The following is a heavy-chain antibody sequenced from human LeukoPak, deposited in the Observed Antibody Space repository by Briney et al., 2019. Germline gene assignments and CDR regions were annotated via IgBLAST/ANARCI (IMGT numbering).Heavy chain of an antibody. CDR1: GFTFTSYA. J-gene: IGHJ3*02. CDR3: AKVQDPWWLTAFDI. V-gene: IGHV3-23*01. Sequence: PGGPLSFSFAAPGFTFTSYAMSGFPQPPGKGLEGVPAISGSGGSTYYADSVKGRFTISRDNSKNTLYLQMNSLRAEDTAVYYCAKVQDPWWLTAFDIWGQGTMVTVSS. CDR2: ISGSGGST. D-gene: IGHD5-12*01.